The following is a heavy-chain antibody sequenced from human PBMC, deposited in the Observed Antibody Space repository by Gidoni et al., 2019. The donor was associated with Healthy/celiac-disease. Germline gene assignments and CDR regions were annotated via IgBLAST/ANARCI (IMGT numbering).Heavy chain of an antibody. CDR2: IRSKAYGGTT. J-gene: IGHJ4*02. D-gene: IGHD2-15*01. CDR3: TRGYCSGGSCGLVY. V-gene: IGHV3-49*05. Sequence: EEQLVESGGGLVKPGRSLRLSCTASGFTFGDYAMSWFRQAPGKGLEWVGFIRSKAYGGTTEYAASVKGRFTISRDDSKSIAYLQMNSLKTEDTAVYYCTRGYCSGGSCGLVYWGQGTLVTVSS. CDR1: GFTFGDYA.